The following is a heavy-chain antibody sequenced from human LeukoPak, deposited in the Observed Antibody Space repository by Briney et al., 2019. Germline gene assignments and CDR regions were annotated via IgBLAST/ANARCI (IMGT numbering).Heavy chain of an antibody. CDR3: ASARQDGYSLWSGWYYFDY. Sequence: PSETLSLTCTVSGGSISSYYWSWIRQPPGKGLEWIGYIYCSGSANYNPSLKSRVTISVDTSKNQFSLKLSSVTAADTAVYYCASARQDGYSLWSGWYYFDYWGQGTLVTVSS. CDR2: IYCSGSA. CDR1: GGSISSYY. V-gene: IGHV4-59*01. D-gene: IGHD5-24*01. J-gene: IGHJ4*02.